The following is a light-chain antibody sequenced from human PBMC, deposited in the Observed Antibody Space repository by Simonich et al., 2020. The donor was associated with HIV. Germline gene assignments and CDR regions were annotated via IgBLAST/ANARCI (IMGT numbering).Light chain of an antibody. V-gene: IGKV1-39*01. CDR3: QQSYSTPGT. CDR1: QDIPNY. Sequence: DIQMTQSPSSLSASVGDRVTITCQASQDIPNYLNWYQQKPGKAPKLLIYDASNLETGVPSRFSGSGSGTDFTLTISSLQPEDFATYYCQQSYSTPGTFGGGTRVDIK. J-gene: IGKJ4*01. CDR2: DAS.